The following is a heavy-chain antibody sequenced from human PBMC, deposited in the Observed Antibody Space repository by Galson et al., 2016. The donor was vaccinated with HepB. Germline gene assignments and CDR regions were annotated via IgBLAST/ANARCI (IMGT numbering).Heavy chain of an antibody. V-gene: IGHV3-33*01. CDR1: GFSFSTYG. D-gene: IGHD6-13*01. J-gene: IGHJ6*03. Sequence: SLRLSCAASGFSFSTYGMHWVRQAPGKGLEWVAVIWHDGSIKYYGESVKGRCTISRDNSKNTLFLQMTALRVEDTAVYYCARDYSRSGPMYSYYYMDVWGKGTTVTVSS. CDR3: ARDYSRSGPMYSYYYMDV. CDR2: IWHDGSIK.